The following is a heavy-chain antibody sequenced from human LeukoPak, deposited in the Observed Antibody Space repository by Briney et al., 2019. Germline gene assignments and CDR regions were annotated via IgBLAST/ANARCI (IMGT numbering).Heavy chain of an antibody. V-gene: IGHV1-69*06. CDR3: ARMDFWSGDNWFDP. D-gene: IGHD3-3*01. Sequence: ASVKVSCKASGYSFNSQGMNWVRQAPGQGLEWMGGIIPIFGTANYAQKFQGRVTITADKSTSTAYMELSSLRSEDTAVYYCARMDFWSGDNWFDPWGQGTLVTVSS. CDR2: IIPIFGTA. J-gene: IGHJ5*02. CDR1: GYSFNSQG.